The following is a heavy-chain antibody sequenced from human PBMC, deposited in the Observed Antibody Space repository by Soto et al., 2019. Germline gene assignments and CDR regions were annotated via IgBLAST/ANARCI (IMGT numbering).Heavy chain of an antibody. CDR3: ARVSPYHYNSSGYGEFDP. J-gene: IGHJ5*02. D-gene: IGHD3-22*01. CDR1: GFRFSTYS. V-gene: IGHV3-48*02. CDR2: ISSQSTTI. Sequence: EVQLVESGGGLVQPGGSLRLSCAASGFRFSTYSMNWVRQAPGKGLEWVSYISSQSTTIYYVDSVKGRFTISRDNAKNSLYLQMNSLRDEDTAVYYCARVSPYHYNSSGYGEFDPWGQGTLVTVSS.